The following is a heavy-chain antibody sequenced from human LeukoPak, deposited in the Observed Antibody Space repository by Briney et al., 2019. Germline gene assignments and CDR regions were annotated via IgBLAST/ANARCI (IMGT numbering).Heavy chain of an antibody. J-gene: IGHJ4*02. CDR1: GYTITGYY. CDR3: ASGLVSGYELLIDY. Sequence: ASVKVSCKAFGYTITGYYIHWVRQAPGQGLEWMGWINPNSGGTNYAQKFQGRVTMTRDTSISTAYMELSRLRSDDTAVYYCASGLVSGYELLIDYWGQGTLVTVSS. V-gene: IGHV1-2*02. D-gene: IGHD5-12*01. CDR2: INPNSGGT.